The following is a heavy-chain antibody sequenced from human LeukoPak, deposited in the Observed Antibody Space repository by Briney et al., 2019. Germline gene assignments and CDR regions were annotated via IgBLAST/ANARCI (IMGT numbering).Heavy chain of an antibody. J-gene: IGHJ6*02. Sequence: GASVKVSCKASGYTFTSYDINWVRQATGQGLEWMGWMNPNSGNTGYAQKLQGRVTMTRNTSISTAYMELSSLRSEDTAVYYCARGRVAATTFYYYGMEVWGQGTTVTVSS. CDR3: ARGRVAATTFYYYGMEV. D-gene: IGHD2-15*01. CDR1: GYTFTSYD. CDR2: MNPNSGNT. V-gene: IGHV1-8*01.